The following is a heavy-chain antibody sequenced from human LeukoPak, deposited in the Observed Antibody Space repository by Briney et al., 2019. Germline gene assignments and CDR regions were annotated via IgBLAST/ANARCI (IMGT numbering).Heavy chain of an antibody. D-gene: IGHD6-13*01. CDR3: ARGRYSSSWYYFDY. CDR2: IYSGGST. J-gene: IGHJ4*02. V-gene: IGHV3-53*01. Sequence: QPGGSLRLSCAASGFTVSSNHMSWVRQAPGKGLEWVSVIYSGGSTYYADSVKGRFTISRDNSKNTLYLQMNSLRAEDTAVYYCARGRYSSSWYYFDYWGQGTLVTVSS. CDR1: GFTVSSNH.